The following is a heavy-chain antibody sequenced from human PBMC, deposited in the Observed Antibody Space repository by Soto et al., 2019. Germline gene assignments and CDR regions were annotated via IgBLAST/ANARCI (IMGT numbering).Heavy chain of an antibody. CDR1: GFTFSSYG. J-gene: IGHJ4*02. CDR3: ARDFCPVPTCYDL. V-gene: IGHV3-30*03. D-gene: IGHD2-2*01. CDR2: ISYDGSNK. Sequence: GGSLRLSCAASGFTFSSYGMHWVRQAPGKGLEWVAVISYDGSNKYYADSVKGRFTISRDNSKNTLYLQVNSLRAEDTAVYYCARDFCPVPTCYDLWGQGVLVTVSS.